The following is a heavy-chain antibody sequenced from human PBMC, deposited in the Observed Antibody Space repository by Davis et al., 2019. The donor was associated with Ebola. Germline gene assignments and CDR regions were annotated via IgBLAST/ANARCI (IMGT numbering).Heavy chain of an antibody. CDR2: IYYSGST. D-gene: IGHD5-18*01. CDR3: AREQLWLLHDAFDI. CDR1: GGSISSSSYY. V-gene: IGHV4-39*02. Sequence: SETLSLTCTVSGGSISSSSYYWGWIRQPPGKGLEWIGSIYYSGSTYYNPSLKIRVTISVDTSKNQFSLQLNSVTPEDTSVYYCAREQLWLLHDAFDIWGQGTMVTVSS. J-gene: IGHJ3*02.